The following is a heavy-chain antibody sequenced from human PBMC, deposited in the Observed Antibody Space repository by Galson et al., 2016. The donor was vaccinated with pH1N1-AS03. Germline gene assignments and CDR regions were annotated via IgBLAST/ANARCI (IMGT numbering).Heavy chain of an antibody. CDR2: IKEDGNDQ. CDR3: ARTRGVLQSSGEMLSYFDY. D-gene: IGHD3-10*01. Sequence: SLRLSCAASGFTFGAFWMSWVRQAPGKGLEWVANIKEDGNDQHYVASVKGRFTISRDNAKKSLFLQMSSLTADDTAVYYCARTRGVLQSSGEMLSYFDYWGLGSLVTVSS. J-gene: IGHJ4*02. CDR1: GFTFGAFW. V-gene: IGHV3-7*01.